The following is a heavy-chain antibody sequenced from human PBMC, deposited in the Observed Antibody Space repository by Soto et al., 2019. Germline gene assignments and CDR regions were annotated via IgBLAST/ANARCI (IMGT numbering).Heavy chain of an antibody. V-gene: IGHV4-30-4*01. CDR3: ARERPDGARLDP. CDR1: GGSISSGDYY. Sequence: QVQLQESGPGLVKPSQTLSLTCTVSGGSISSGDYYWSWIRQPPGKGLEWIGYIYHSGSTYYNPSLKNRVTISVDTSKTQFSLKLSSVTAADTAVYYCARERPDGARLDPWGQGTLVTVSS. J-gene: IGHJ5*02. CDR2: IYHSGST. D-gene: IGHD6-6*01.